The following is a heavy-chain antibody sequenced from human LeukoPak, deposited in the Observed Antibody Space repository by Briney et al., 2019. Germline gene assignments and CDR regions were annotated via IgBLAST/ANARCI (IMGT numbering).Heavy chain of an antibody. CDR1: GFSLTNSAVG. CDR3: AHRGKSLTWFDP. V-gene: IGHV2-5*02. J-gene: IGHJ5*02. CDR2: IYSDNDK. Sequence: SGPTLVKPTQTLTLTCTFSGFSLTNSAVGVGWIRKPPGQALEWLALIYSDNDKRYHPSLKSRLSITKDTSKNQVVLTVTNVDLVDTATYFCAHRGKSLTWFDPWGQGTLVIVSS.